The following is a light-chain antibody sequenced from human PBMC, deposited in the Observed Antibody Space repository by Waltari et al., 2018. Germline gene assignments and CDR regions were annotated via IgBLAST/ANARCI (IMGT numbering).Light chain of an antibody. CDR1: QSVSCW. V-gene: IGKV1-5*01. Sequence: DIQMTQSPSTLSASVGDRVTITCRASQSVSCWLAWYRQKPGEAPKLLIYDASSLESGVPSRFGGSGSGTEFTLTISSLQSDDFATYYCQQYRGLWTFGQGTRVEVK. CDR2: DAS. J-gene: IGKJ1*01. CDR3: QQYRGLWT.